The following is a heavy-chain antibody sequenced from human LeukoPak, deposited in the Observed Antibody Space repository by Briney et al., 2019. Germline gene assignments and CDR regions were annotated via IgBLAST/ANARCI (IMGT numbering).Heavy chain of an antibody. CDR1: GFTFTSYG. V-gene: IGHV3-30*18. D-gene: IGHD6-19*01. J-gene: IGHJ4*02. Sequence: GRSLRLSCAASGFTFTSYGMHWVRQAPGKGLEWVAVISYDGSNKYYVDPVEGRFTISRDNSKNTLYLQMNSLRAEDTAMYYCAKTPLLGYSSGWSGGIDYWGQGTLVTVSS. CDR2: ISYDGSNK. CDR3: AKTPLLGYSSGWSGGIDY.